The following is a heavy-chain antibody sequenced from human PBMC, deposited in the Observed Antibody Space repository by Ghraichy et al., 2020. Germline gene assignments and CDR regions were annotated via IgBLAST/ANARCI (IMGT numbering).Heavy chain of an antibody. J-gene: IGHJ5*02. CDR2: ISYDGGNK. CDR1: GFTFSSYA. V-gene: IGHV3-30*04. CDR3: ARDQRITMVRGVIIPFEIDP. Sequence: GGSLRLSCAASGFTFSSYAMHWVRQAPGKGLEWVAVISYDGGNKYYADSVKGRFTISRDNSKNTLYLQMNSLRAEDTAVYYCARDQRITMVRGVIIPFEIDPWGQGTLVTVSS. D-gene: IGHD3-10*01.